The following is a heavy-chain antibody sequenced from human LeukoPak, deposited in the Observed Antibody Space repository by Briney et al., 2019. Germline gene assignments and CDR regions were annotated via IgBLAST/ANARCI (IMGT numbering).Heavy chain of an antibody. V-gene: IGHV4-39*07. Sequence: SETLSLTCTVSGGSISSSSYYWGWIRQPPGKGLEWIGSIYYSGSTYYNPSLKSRVTISVDTSKNQFSLKLTSVTAADTAVYYCARSTYGDYVVLWGQGTLVTVSS. CDR1: GGSISSSSYY. J-gene: IGHJ4*02. D-gene: IGHD4-17*01. CDR2: IYYSGST. CDR3: ARSTYGDYVVL.